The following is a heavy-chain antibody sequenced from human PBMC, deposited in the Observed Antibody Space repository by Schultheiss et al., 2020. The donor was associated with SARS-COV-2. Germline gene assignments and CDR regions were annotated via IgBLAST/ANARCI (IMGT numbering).Heavy chain of an antibody. Sequence: ASVKVSCKASGYRFTSYGISWVRQAPGQGLEWMGWISAKNGNTNYAQKLQGRVAMTTDTSTSTAYMELRSLRSDDTAVYYCARDLAAYYDFWSGYRGYFQHWGQGTLVTVSS. J-gene: IGHJ1*01. CDR3: ARDLAAYYDFWSGYRGYFQH. V-gene: IGHV1-18*01. CDR2: ISAKNGNT. CDR1: GYRFTSYG. D-gene: IGHD3-3*01.